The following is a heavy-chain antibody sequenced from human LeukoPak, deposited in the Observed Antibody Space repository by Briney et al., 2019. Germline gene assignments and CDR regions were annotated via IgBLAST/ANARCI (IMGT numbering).Heavy chain of an antibody. Sequence: GGSLRLSCAASGFTFSSYAMSWVRQAPGKGLEWVANIKQDGSEKYYVDSVKGRFTISRDNAKNSLYLQMNSLRAEDTAVYYCARGSGWYMYWGQGTLVTVSS. D-gene: IGHD6-19*01. CDR2: IKQDGSEK. V-gene: IGHV3-7*01. CDR1: GFTFSSYA. CDR3: ARGSGWYMY. J-gene: IGHJ4*02.